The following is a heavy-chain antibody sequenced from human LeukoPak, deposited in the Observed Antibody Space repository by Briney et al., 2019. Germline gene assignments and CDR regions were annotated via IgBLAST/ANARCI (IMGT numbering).Heavy chain of an antibody. V-gene: IGHV4-61*01. CDR2: TYNGVNT. CDR1: GASVSSASY. J-gene: IGHJ5*02. CDR3: ARSRAFNSGAFDP. D-gene: IGHD1-26*01. Sequence: SETLSLTCTVSGASVSSASYWTWIRQPPGKGVEWIAHTYNGVNTNYNPSLKSRVTISVDTSKNQFSLRLNSVTAADTAVYYCARSRAFNSGAFDPWGQGSLVTVSS.